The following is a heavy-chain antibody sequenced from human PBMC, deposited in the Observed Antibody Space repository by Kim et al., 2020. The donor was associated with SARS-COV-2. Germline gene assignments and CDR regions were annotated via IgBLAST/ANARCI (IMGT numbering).Heavy chain of an antibody. Sequence: SETLSLTCAVYGGSFSGYYWSWIRQPPGKGLEWIGEINHSGSTNYNPSLKSRVTISVDTSKNQFSLKLSSVTAADTAVYYCARGSLRYTYYYDSRGIGGSGMDVWGQGTTVTVSS. V-gene: IGHV4-34*01. D-gene: IGHD3-22*01. CDR1: GGSFSGYY. CDR3: ARGSLRYTYYYDSRGIGGSGMDV. J-gene: IGHJ6*02. CDR2: INHSGST.